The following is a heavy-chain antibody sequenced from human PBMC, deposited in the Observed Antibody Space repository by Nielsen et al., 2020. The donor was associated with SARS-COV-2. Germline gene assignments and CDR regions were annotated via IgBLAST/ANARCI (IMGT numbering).Heavy chain of an antibody. Sequence: IRQPPGEGLEWIGHIYYSGSTNYNPSLKSRVTISVDTSKNQFSLKLSSVTAADTAVYYCARDGDSSSWGSMDVWGQGTTVTVSS. J-gene: IGHJ6*02. CDR2: IYYSGST. CDR3: ARDGDSSSWGSMDV. D-gene: IGHD6-13*01. V-gene: IGHV4-59*01.